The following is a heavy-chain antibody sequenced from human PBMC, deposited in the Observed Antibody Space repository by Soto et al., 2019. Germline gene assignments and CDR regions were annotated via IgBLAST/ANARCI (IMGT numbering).Heavy chain of an antibody. CDR2: IIPIFGTA. CDR1: GGTFSSYA. J-gene: IGHJ3*02. Sequence: QVQLVQSGAEVKKPGSSVQVSCKASGGTFSSYAISWVRQAPGQGLEWMGGIIPIFGTANYAQNFQGRVTITADESTSTAQMERSSLSAEDRAVYYCARDWVAQTMGTGALDIGGEGTMVIVSS. V-gene: IGHV1-69*12. CDR3: ARDWVAQTMGTGALDI. D-gene: IGHD3-10*01.